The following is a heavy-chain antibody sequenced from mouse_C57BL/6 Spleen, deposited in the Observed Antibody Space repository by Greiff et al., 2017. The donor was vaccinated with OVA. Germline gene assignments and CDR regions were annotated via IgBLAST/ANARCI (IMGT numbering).Heavy chain of an antibody. D-gene: IGHD1-1*01. J-gene: IGHJ1*03. CDR3: ARGEDYYYGSSWYFDV. CDR1: GFTFSSYA. V-gene: IGHV5-4*01. Sequence: EVQGVESGGGLVKPGGSLKLSCAASGFTFSSYAMSWVRQTPEKRLEWVATISDGGSYTYYPDNVKGRFTISRDNAKNNLYLQMSHLKSEDTAMYYCARGEDYYYGSSWYFDVWGTGTTVTVSS. CDR2: ISDGGSYT.